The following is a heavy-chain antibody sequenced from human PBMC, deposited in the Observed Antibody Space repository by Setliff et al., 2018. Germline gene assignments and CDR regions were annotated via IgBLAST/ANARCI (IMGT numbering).Heavy chain of an antibody. V-gene: IGHV4-59*11. CDR2: IYYSGST. CDR3: ARGKIRITMIVVPTGGAFDI. D-gene: IGHD3-22*01. J-gene: IGHJ3*02. CDR1: GGSISSHY. Sequence: SETLSLTCTVSGGSISSHYWSWIRQPPGKGLEWIGYIYYSGSTNYNPSLKSRVTIVDTSKNQFSLKLSSVTAADTAVYYCARGKIRITMIVVPTGGAFDIWGQGTMVTV.